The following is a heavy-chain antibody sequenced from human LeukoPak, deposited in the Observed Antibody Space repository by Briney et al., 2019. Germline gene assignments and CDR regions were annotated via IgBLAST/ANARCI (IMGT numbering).Heavy chain of an antibody. V-gene: IGHV1-46*01. CDR2: INPSGGST. D-gene: IGHD3-3*01. CDR3: ARGGVLRFLEHLDY. Sequence: ASVKVSCKASGDTFSSYYMHWVRQAPGQGLEWMGIINPSGGSTTYAQKFQGRVTMTRDTSTSTVYMELSSLRSEDAAVYYCARGGVLRFLEHLDYWGQGTLVTVSS. J-gene: IGHJ4*02. CDR1: GDTFSSYY.